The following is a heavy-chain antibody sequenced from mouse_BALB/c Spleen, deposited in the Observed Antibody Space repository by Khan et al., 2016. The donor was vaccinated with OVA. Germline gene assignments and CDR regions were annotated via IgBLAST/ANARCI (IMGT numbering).Heavy chain of an antibody. CDR1: GYTFTDYS. D-gene: IGHD1-3*01. Sequence: QIQLVQSGPELKKPGETVKISCKASGYTFTDYSMHWVKQAPGKGLKWMGWINTETGEPTYADDFKGRFAFSLETSASTAYLQINNLKNEDTATYFCASGLKDGNFDYWGQGTTLTVSS. CDR3: ASGLKDGNFDY. J-gene: IGHJ2*01. V-gene: IGHV9-2-1*01. CDR2: INTETGEP.